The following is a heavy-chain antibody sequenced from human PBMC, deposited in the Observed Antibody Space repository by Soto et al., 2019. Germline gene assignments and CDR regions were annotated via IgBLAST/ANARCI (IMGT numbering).Heavy chain of an antibody. CDR3: ARSFLYDSSGYYSFDY. CDR2: IIPIFGTA. V-gene: IGHV1-69*13. D-gene: IGHD3-22*01. Sequence: SVKVSCKASGGTFSSYAISWVRQAPGQGLEWMGGIIPIFGTANCAQKFQARVTITADESTSTAYMELSSLRSEDTAVYYCARSFLYDSSGYYSFDYWGQGTLVTVS. J-gene: IGHJ4*02. CDR1: GGTFSSYA.